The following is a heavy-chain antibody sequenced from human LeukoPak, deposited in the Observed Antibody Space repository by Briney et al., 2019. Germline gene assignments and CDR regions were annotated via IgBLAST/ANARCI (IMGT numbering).Heavy chain of an antibody. CDR3: ARQGGGFWYFDL. CDR1: GGSFSGYY. CDR2: INHSGST. V-gene: IGHV4-34*01. D-gene: IGHD6-25*01. Sequence: PSETLSLTCAVYGGSFSGYYWSWIRQPPGKGLEWIGEINHSGSTNYNPSLKSRVTISVDTSKNQFSLKLSSVTAADTAAYYCARQGGGFWYFDLWGRGTLVTVSS. J-gene: IGHJ2*01.